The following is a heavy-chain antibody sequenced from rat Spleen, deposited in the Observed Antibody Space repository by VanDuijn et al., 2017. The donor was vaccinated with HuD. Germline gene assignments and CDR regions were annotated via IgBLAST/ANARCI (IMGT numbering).Heavy chain of an antibody. CDR2: ISYDGSRT. CDR1: GFTFSSFP. V-gene: IGHV5-46*01. CDR3: ARSSPGGAPFDY. D-gene: IGHD1-4*01. J-gene: IGHJ2*01. Sequence: EVQLVESGGGLVQPGRSMKLSCAASGFTFSSFPMAWVRQAPTKGLEWVATISYDGSRTYYRDSVKGRFTISRDNAKNTLYLQMDSLQTEDTAMYFCARSSPGGAPFDYWGQGVMVTVSS.